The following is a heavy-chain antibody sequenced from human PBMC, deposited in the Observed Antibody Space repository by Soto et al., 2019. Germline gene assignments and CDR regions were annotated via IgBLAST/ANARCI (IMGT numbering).Heavy chain of an antibody. D-gene: IGHD6-13*01. Sequence: PSETLSLTCAVSSGSISSSNWWSWVRQPPGKGLEWIGEIYHSGSTNYNPSLKSRVTISVDKSKNQFSLKLSSVTAADTAVYYCARFRSIAAAGPEYYYYYMDVWGKGTTVTVSS. J-gene: IGHJ6*03. CDR1: SGSISSSNW. V-gene: IGHV4-4*02. CDR3: ARFRSIAAAGPEYYYYYMDV. CDR2: IYHSGST.